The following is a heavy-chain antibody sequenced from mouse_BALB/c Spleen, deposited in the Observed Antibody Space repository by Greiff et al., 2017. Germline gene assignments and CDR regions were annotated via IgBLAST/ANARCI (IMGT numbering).Heavy chain of an antibody. CDR1: GYTFTDYW. J-gene: IGHJ2*01. Sequence: QVQLKQPGAELVMPGASVKMSCKASGYTFTDYWMHWVKQRPGQGLEWIGAIDTSDSYTSYNQKFKGKATLTVDESSSTASMQLSSLTSEDSAVYYCARGGVITTVVEGYFDDWGQGTTLTVSS. D-gene: IGHD1-1*01. CDR3: ARGGVITTVVEGYFDD. CDR2: IDTSDSYT. V-gene: IGHV1-69*01.